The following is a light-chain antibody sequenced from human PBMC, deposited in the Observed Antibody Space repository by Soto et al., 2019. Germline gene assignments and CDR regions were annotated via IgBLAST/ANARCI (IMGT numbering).Light chain of an antibody. CDR2: DAS. V-gene: IGKV1-33*01. Sequence: DGQLTQTQSSLSASVGDRVTITCQASHDIRKYLNWYQQKPGKAPKLLIYDASNMETGVQSRFTGSGSGTDFTFTISSLQPEDITTYYCEQYEIFLITFGEGTLLEVK. CDR1: HDIRKY. CDR3: EQYEIFLIT. J-gene: IGKJ5*01.